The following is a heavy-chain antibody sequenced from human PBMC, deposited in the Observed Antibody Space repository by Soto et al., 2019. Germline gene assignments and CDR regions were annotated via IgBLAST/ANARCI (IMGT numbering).Heavy chain of an antibody. CDR3: ARVGVTAIYYYGMDV. J-gene: IGHJ6*04. CDR2: ISSSSSTI. Sequence: PGGSLRLSCAVSGFTFRSYSMNWVRQAPGKGLEWVSYISSSSSTIYYADSVKGRFTISRDNAKNSLYLQMNSLGDEDTAVYYCARVGVTAIYYYGMDVWGKGTTVTVS. D-gene: IGHD2-21*02. V-gene: IGHV3-48*02. CDR1: GFTFRSYS.